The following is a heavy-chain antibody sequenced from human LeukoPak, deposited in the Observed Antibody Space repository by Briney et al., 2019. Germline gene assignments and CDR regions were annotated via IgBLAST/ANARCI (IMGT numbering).Heavy chain of an antibody. CDR1: GYTFTGYY. V-gene: IGHV1-2*02. CDR2: INPNSGGT. D-gene: IGHD1-26*01. CDR3: ARDWELRGEDY. J-gene: IGHJ4*02. Sequence: ASVKVSCKASGYTFTGYYMHWVRQAPGQGLEWMGWINPNSGGTDYAQKLQGRVTMTTDTSTSTAYMELRSLRSDDTAVYYCARDWELRGEDYWGQGTLVTVSS.